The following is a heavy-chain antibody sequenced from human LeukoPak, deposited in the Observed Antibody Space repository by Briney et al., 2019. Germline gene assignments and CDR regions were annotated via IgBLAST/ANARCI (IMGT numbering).Heavy chain of an antibody. V-gene: IGHV1-18*01. J-gene: IGHJ5*02. CDR3: ARGTYCSSTSCQRPNWFDP. D-gene: IGHD2-2*01. Sequence: VASVKVSCKASGYTFTSYGISWVRQAPGQGLEWMGWISAYNGNTNYAQKLQGRVTMTTDTSTSTAYMELRSLRSDDTAVYYCARGTYCSSTSCQRPNWFDPWGQGTLVTVSS. CDR1: GYTFTSYG. CDR2: ISAYNGNT.